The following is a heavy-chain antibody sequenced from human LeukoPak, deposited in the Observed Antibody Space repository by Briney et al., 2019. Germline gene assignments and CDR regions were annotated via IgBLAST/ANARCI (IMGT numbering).Heavy chain of an antibody. D-gene: IGHD1-26*01. CDR2: ISGSGGST. V-gene: IGHV3-23*01. CDR3: SKGFFNSGYVDY. J-gene: IGHJ4*02. CDR1: GFTFSSYA. Sequence: GGSLRLSCAASGFTFSSYAMSWVRQAPGKGLEGVSAISGSGGSTYYADSVKGRFTISRDNSKNTLYLQMNSLRAEDTAVYYCSKGFFNSGYVDYWGQGTLVTVSS.